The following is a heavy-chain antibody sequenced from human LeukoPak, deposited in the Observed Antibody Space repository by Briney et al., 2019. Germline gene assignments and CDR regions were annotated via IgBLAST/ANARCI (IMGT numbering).Heavy chain of an antibody. D-gene: IGHD1-26*01. V-gene: IGHV3-7*01. CDR3: ARYSGNPASFEY. CDR1: GFIFSSYW. J-gene: IGHJ4*02. Sequence: PGGSLRLSCAASGFIFSSYWMSWVRQAPGKGLEWVANIKQDGSEKYYVDSVKGRFTISRDNAKSSLYLQMNSLRAEDTAVYYCARYSGNPASFEYWGQGTLVTVSS. CDR2: IKQDGSEK.